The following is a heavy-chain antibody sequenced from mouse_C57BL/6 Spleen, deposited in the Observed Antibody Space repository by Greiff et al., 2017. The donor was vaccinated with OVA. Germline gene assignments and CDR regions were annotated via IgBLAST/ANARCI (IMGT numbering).Heavy chain of an antibody. D-gene: IGHD4-1*01. CDR3: ARSLTGTGAMDY. J-gene: IGHJ4*01. CDR2: IDPSDSSP. CDR1: GYTFTSYW. Sequence: QVQLQQPGAELVMPGASVKLSCKASGYTFTSYWMHWVKQRPGQGLEWIGEIDPSDSSPNYNQKLKGKSTLTVDKSSSTAYMQLSSLASEDAAVYYCARSLTGTGAMDYWGQGTSVTVSS. V-gene: IGHV1-69*01.